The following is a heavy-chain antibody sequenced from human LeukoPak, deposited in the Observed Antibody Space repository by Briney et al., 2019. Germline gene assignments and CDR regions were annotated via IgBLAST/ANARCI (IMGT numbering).Heavy chain of an antibody. V-gene: IGHV1-8*01. D-gene: IGHD3-22*01. CDR1: GYTFTSYD. Sequence: ASVKVSCKASGYTFTSYDINWVRQATGQGLEWMGWMNPNSGNTGYAQKFQGRVTMTRNTSISTAYMELSSLRSEDTAVYYCARFPPLRYYYDSSGYYDYYYGMGVWGQGTTVTVSS. J-gene: IGHJ6*02. CDR3: ARFPPLRYYYDSSGYYDYYYGMGV. CDR2: MNPNSGNT.